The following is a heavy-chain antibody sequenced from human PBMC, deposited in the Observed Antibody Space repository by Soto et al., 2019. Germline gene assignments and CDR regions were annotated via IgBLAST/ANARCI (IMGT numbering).Heavy chain of an antibody. D-gene: IGHD3-3*01. Sequence: QVQLVQSGAEVKKPGASVKVSCKASGYTFTSYDINWVRQATGQGLEWMGWMNPNSGNTAYAQKFQGRVTMTRNTSISTAYMGLSSLRSEDTAVYYCARGITIFGVVDPGGQGTLVTVSS. J-gene: IGHJ5*02. CDR1: GYTFTSYD. CDR2: MNPNSGNT. V-gene: IGHV1-8*01. CDR3: ARGITIFGVVDP.